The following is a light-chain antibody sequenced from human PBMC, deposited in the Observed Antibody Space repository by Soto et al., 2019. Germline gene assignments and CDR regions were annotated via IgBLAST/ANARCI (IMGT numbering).Light chain of an antibody. CDR1: QSVSSSY. Sequence: EIVFTQSPGTLSLSPGERATLSCRASQSVSSSYLAWYQQKPGQAPRLLIYGASSRATGIPDRFSGSGSGTDLTLTISRLEPEDFAVYYCQQYGSPITFGQGTRLESK. CDR3: QQYGSPIT. J-gene: IGKJ5*01. V-gene: IGKV3-20*01. CDR2: GAS.